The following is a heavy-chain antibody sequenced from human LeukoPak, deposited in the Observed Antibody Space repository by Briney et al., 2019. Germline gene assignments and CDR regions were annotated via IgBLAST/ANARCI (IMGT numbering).Heavy chain of an antibody. D-gene: IGHD1-26*01. CDR1: GGSISSYY. Sequence: PSETLSLTCTVSGGSISSYYWSWIRQPAGKGLEWIAHIHDSGSTYYNPSLNSRLTMSVDTSKNQFSLRLSSVTAADTAVYYCARHLNGGTYPLDHWGQGTLVTVSS. V-gene: IGHV4-59*08. CDR3: ARHLNGGTYPLDH. J-gene: IGHJ4*02. CDR2: IHDSGST.